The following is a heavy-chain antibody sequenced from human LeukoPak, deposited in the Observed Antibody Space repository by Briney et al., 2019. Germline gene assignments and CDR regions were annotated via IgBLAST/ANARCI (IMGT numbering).Heavy chain of an antibody. CDR3: ARTYYYGSGSYPSPFDY. Sequence: SGGSLRLSCAASGFTFSSYGMHWVRQAPGKGLEWVAVIWYDGSNKYYADSVKGRFTISRDNSKNTLYLQMNSLRAEDTAVYYCARTYYYGSGSYPSPFDYWGQGTLVTVSS. CDR1: GFTFSSYG. J-gene: IGHJ4*02. V-gene: IGHV3-33*01. D-gene: IGHD3-10*01. CDR2: IWYDGSNK.